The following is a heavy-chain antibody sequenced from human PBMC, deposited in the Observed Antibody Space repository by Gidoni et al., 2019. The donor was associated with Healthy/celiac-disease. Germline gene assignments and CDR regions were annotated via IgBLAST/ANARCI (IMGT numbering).Heavy chain of an antibody. CDR1: GFAFSSYA. J-gene: IGHJ4*02. CDR2: ISGSGGST. D-gene: IGHD3-10*01. V-gene: IGHV3-23*01. CDR3: AKDRMVRGYSDY. Sequence: EVQLLESGGGLVQPGGSLRLSCAASGFAFSSYAMSWVRQAPGKGLEWVSAISGSGGSTYYADSVKGRFTISRDNSKNTLYLQMNSLRAEDTAVYYCAKDRMVRGYSDYWGQGTLVTVSS.